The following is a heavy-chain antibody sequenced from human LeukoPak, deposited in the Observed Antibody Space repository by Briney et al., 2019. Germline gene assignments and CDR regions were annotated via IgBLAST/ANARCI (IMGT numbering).Heavy chain of an antibody. CDR2: ISGSDSNT. Sequence: GKSLRLSCAASGFTFSSYAMSWVRQAPGKGLEWVSAISGSDSNTYYADSVKGRFTISRDNSKNTLYLQMNSLRAEDTAVFYCATEKGDSPDYWGQGTLVTVSS. D-gene: IGHD2-21*01. CDR1: GFTFSSYA. J-gene: IGHJ4*02. V-gene: IGHV3-23*01. CDR3: ATEKGDSPDY.